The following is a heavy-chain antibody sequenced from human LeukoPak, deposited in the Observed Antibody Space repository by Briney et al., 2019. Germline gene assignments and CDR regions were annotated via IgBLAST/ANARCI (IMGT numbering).Heavy chain of an antibody. CDR2: INPNSGGT. J-gene: IGHJ1*01. V-gene: IGHV1-2*02. Sequence: GASVKVSCKASGYTFTGYYMHWVRQAPGQGLEWMGWINPNSGGTNYAQKFQGRVTMTRDTSISTAYMELSRLRSDDTAVYYCARGPWSSSWFEYFQHWGQGTLVTVSS. D-gene: IGHD6-13*01. CDR1: GYTFTGYY. CDR3: ARGPWSSSWFEYFQH.